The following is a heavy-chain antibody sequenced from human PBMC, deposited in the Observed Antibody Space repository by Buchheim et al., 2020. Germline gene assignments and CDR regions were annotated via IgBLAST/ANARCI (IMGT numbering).Heavy chain of an antibody. CDR1: GGSFSGYY. D-gene: IGHD2-2*01. CDR2: INHSGST. J-gene: IGHJ6*03. Sequence: QVQLQQWGAGLLKPSETLSLTCAVYGGSFSGYYWSWIRQPPGKGLEWIGEINHSGSTNYNPSLKSRVTISVDTSKNQFSLKLSSVTAADTAVYYCAQTKGGYCCSTSCSGYYYYYMDVWGKGTT. CDR3: AQTKGGYCCSTSCSGYYYYYMDV. V-gene: IGHV4-34*01.